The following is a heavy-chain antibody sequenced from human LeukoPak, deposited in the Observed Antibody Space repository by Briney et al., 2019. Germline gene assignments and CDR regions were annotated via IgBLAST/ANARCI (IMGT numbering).Heavy chain of an antibody. D-gene: IGHD1-26*01. Sequence: SETLSLTCIVSGGSISSYYWSWIRQPPGKGLEWIGYIYYSGSTNYNPSLKSRVTISVDTSKNQFSLRLNSVTAADTAMYYCAKSGGYGLIDYWGQGTRVTVSS. CDR1: GGSISSYY. CDR3: AKSGGYGLIDY. CDR2: IYYSGST. V-gene: IGHV4-59*08. J-gene: IGHJ4*02.